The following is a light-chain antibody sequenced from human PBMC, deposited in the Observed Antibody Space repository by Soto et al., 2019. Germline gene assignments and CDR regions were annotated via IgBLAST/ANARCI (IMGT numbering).Light chain of an antibody. J-gene: IGKJ5*01. V-gene: IGKV1D-16*01. Sequence: DIQMTHSPSSLSASVVDTFTITCLASQGISRWLAWYQQKLGKAPKLLIYDASSLQSGVPSRFSGSGAGTDFTLTISCLQSEDFATYYCQQYYSYPTISFGQGTRLEIK. CDR3: QQYYSYPTIS. CDR2: DAS. CDR1: QGISRW.